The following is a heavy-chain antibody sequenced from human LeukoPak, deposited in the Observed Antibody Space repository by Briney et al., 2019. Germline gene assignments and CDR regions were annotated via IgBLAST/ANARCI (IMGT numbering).Heavy chain of an antibody. J-gene: IGHJ1*01. V-gene: IGHV4-4*08. CDR2: IYRFGNT. CDR1: GDSIRSDY. CDR3: AGRGQRYFRD. Sequence: SETLSLTCTVSGDSIRSDYWSWIRQPPGKGLEWIGYIYRFGNTDYNPSLMRRVTISLDTSKKQLSLNLTSVTAADTAVYYCAGRGQRYFRDWGQGTLVTVSS.